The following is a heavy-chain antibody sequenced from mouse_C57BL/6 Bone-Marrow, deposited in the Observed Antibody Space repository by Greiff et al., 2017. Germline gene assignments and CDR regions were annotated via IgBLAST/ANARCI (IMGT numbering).Heavy chain of an antibody. V-gene: IGHV5-4*01. J-gene: IGHJ4*01. CDR2: ISDGGSYT. CDR1: GFTFSSYA. D-gene: IGHD1-1*01. Sequence: LQESGGGLVKPGGSLKLSCAASGFTFSSYAMSWVRQTPKKRLEWVATISDGGSYTYYPDNVKGRFTISRDNDKNNLYLQISHLKSEDTARYYCARDRVGYAMDYWGQGTSVTVSS. CDR3: ARDRVGYAMDY.